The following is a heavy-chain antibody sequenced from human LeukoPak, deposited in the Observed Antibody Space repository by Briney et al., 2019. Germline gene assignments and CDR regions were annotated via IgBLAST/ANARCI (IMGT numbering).Heavy chain of an antibody. J-gene: IGHJ5*02. CDR1: GFAFSRYS. D-gene: IGHD6-6*01. CDR3: ARDNKLDWFDP. Sequence: GGSLRLSCAASGFAFSRYSMNWVRQAPGKGLEWVSSISSSSGYIYYADSVKGRFTISRDNAKNTLYLQMNSLRVEDTAVYYCARDNKLDWFDPWGQGTLVTVSS. V-gene: IGHV3-21*01. CDR2: ISSSSGYI.